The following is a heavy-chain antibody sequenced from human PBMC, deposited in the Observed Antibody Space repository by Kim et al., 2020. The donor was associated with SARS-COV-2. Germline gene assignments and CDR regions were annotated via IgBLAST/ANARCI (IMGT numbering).Heavy chain of an antibody. J-gene: IGHJ4*02. CDR3: ARGDEYSSSPGDY. CDR1: GFTFSSYS. Sequence: GGSLRLSCAASGFTFSSYSMNWVRQAPGKGLEWVSSISTSSSYTYYADSVKGRFTISRDNAKNSLYLQMNSLRAEDTAVYYCARGDEYSSSPGDYWGQGTLVTVSS. CDR2: ISTSSSYT. D-gene: IGHD6-6*01. V-gene: IGHV3-21*01.